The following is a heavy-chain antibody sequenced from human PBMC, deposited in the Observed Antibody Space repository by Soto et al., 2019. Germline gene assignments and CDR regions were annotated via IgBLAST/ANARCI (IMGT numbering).Heavy chain of an antibody. J-gene: IGHJ4*02. D-gene: IGHD4-17*01. CDR3: TMTTVTTWGY. V-gene: IGHV3-73*01. CDR2: IRSKANSYAT. Sequence: EVQLEESGGGLVQPGGSLKLSCAASGFTFSGSAMHWVRQASGKGLEWVGRIRSKANSYATAYAASVKGRFTISRDDSKNTAYLQMNSLKTEDTAVYYCTMTTVTTWGYWGQGTLVTVSS. CDR1: GFTFSGSA.